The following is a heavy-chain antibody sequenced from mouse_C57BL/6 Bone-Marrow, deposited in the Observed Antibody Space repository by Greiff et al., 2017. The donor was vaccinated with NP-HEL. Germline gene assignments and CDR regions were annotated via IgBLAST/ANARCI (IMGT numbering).Heavy chain of an antibody. Sequence: EVQLQESGGGLVQPKGSLKLSCAASGFSFNTYAMNWVRQAPGKGLEWVARIRSKSNNYATYYADSVKDRFTISRDDSESMLYLQMNNLKTEDTAMYYCVRSLTGPWFAYWGQGTLVTVSA. D-gene: IGHD4-1*01. V-gene: IGHV10-1*01. CDR2: IRSKSNNYAT. CDR1: GFSFNTYA. J-gene: IGHJ3*01. CDR3: VRSLTGPWFAY.